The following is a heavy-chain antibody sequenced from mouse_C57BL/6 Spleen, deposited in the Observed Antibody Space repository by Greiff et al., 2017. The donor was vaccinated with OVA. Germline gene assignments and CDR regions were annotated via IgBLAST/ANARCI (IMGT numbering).Heavy chain of an antibody. CDR2: IDPETGGT. CDR3: TRGGIYYDYDGAGTSAY. CDR1: GYTFTDYE. D-gene: IGHD2-4*01. V-gene: IGHV1-15*01. J-gene: IGHJ3*01. Sequence: QVQLQQSGAELVRPGASVTLSCKASGYTFTDYEMHWVKQTPVHGLEWIGAIDPETGGTAYNQKFKGKAILTADKSSSTAYMELRSLTSEDSAVYYCTRGGIYYDYDGAGTSAYWGQGTLVTVSA.